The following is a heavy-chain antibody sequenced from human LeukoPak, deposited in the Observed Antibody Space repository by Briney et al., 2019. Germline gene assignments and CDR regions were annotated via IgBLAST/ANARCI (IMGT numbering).Heavy chain of an antibody. CDR1: GFTFSTYW. Sequence: PGGSLRLSCVVSGFTFSTYWMNWFRQTPGKGLEWVAKIKADGGEKDHVASVKGRFTISRDNAKNSLYLQMNSLRAEDTAVYYCARESRWSGWETYNWFDPWGQGTLVTVSS. J-gene: IGHJ5*02. V-gene: IGHV3-7*01. D-gene: IGHD6-19*01. CDR2: IKADGGEK. CDR3: ARESRWSGWETYNWFDP.